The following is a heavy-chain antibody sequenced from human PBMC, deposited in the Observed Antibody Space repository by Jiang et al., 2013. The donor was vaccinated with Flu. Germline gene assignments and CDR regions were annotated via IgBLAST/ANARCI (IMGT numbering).Heavy chain of an antibody. Sequence: NPSLKSRVTISVDTSKNQFSLKLSSVTAADTAVYYCARASPMGQYYYDSSGYLSSRYYFDYWGQGTLVTVSS. V-gene: IGHV4-30-2*05. J-gene: IGHJ4*02. CDR3: ARASPMGQYYYDSSGYLSSRYYFDY. D-gene: IGHD3-22*01.